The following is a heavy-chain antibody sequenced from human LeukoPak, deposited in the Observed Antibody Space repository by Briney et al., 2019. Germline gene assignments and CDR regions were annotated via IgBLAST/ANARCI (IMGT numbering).Heavy chain of an antibody. CDR2: IYYSGST. CDR1: GFTFSSYA. V-gene: IGHV4-31*02. Sequence: LRLSCAASGFTFSSYAMSWVRQAPGKGLEWIGYIYYSGSTYYNPSLKSRVTISVDTSKNQFSLKLSSVTAADTAVYYCARVRGGPSDYWGQGTLVTVSS. CDR3: ARVRGGPSDY. J-gene: IGHJ4*02. D-gene: IGHD3-10*01.